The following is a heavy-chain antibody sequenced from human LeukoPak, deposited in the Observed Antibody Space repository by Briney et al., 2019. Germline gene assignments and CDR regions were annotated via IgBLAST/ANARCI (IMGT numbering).Heavy chain of an antibody. J-gene: IGHJ4*02. CDR2: IYWDDDK. Sequence: SGPALVRPTQALALTCTFSGFSLSTTGVGVGWIRQSPGKALEWPALIYWDDDKRYSPSLKNRLTIAKDASKNLVVLTMTNVDPVDTATYYCAHRRGGYNWNHGDFDYWGQGTLVTVSS. CDR1: GFSLSTTGVG. D-gene: IGHD1-14*01. V-gene: IGHV2-5*02. CDR3: AHRRGGYNWNHGDFDY.